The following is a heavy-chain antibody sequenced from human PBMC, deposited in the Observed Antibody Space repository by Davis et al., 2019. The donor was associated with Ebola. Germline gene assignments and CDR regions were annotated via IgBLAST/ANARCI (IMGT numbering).Heavy chain of an antibody. D-gene: IGHD2-21*01. CDR3: ARQGDCGGDCYSTMDYYGMDV. CDR2: IYPGDSDT. V-gene: IGHV5-51*01. J-gene: IGHJ6*02. CDR1: GYSFTSYW. Sequence: PGGSLRLSCKGSGYSFTSYWIGWVRQMPGKGLEWMGIIYPGDSDTRYSPSFQGQVTISADKSISTAYLQWSSLKASDTAMYYCARQGDCGGDCYSTMDYYGMDVWGQGTTVTVSS.